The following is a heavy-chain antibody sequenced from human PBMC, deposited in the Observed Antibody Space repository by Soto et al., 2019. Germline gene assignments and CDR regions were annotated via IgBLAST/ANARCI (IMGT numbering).Heavy chain of an antibody. CDR3: ARTPMYYDILTGYQPTYFDY. CDR2: INHSGST. J-gene: IGHJ4*02. V-gene: IGHV4-34*01. Sequence: SETLCLTCAVYGGSFSCYYWSWIRQPPGKGLEWIGEINHSGSTNYNPSLKSRVTISVDTSKNQFSLKLSSVTAADTAVYYCARTPMYYDILTGYQPTYFDYWGQGTLVTVSS. D-gene: IGHD3-9*01. CDR1: GGSFSCYY.